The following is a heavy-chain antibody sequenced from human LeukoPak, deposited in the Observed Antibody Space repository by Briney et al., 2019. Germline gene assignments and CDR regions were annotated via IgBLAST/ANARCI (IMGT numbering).Heavy chain of an antibody. Sequence: GGSLRLSCAASGFTFSSYAMSWVRQAPGKGLEWVSAISGSGGSTYYADSVKGRFTISRDNSKNTLYLQMNSLRAEDTAVYYCARHELAYCGGDCQNGPHAFGIWGQGTMVTVSS. J-gene: IGHJ3*02. CDR2: ISGSGGST. CDR1: GFTFSSYA. D-gene: IGHD2-21*02. V-gene: IGHV3-23*01. CDR3: ARHELAYCGGDCQNGPHAFGI.